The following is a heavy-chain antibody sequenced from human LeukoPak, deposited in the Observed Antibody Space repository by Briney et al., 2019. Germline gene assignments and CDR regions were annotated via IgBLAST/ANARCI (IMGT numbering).Heavy chain of an antibody. CDR3: ARHFAYSSSSYFDY. CDR2: NYYTGST. Sequence: SETLSLTCTVSGGSISSYYWSWIRQPPGKELEWIGYNYYTGSTNYNPSLKSRVTMSVDTSKNQFSLNLYSVSAADTAVYYCARHFAYSSSSYFDYWGQGSLVTVSS. D-gene: IGHD6-6*01. V-gene: IGHV4-59*08. J-gene: IGHJ4*02. CDR1: GGSISSYY.